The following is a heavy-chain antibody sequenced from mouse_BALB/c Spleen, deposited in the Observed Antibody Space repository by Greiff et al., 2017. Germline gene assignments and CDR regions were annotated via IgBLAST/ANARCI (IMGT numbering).Heavy chain of an antibody. Sequence: DVKLVESGGGLVKPGGSLKLSCAASGFTFSSYAMSWVRQSPEKRLEWVAEISSGGSYTYYPDTVTGRFTISRDNAKNTLYLEMSSLRSEDTAMYYCARDRDYGSSYRFAYWGQGTLVTVSA. CDR2: ISSGGSYT. CDR3: ARDRDYGSSYRFAY. V-gene: IGHV5-9-4*01. D-gene: IGHD1-1*01. CDR1: GFTFSSYA. J-gene: IGHJ3*01.